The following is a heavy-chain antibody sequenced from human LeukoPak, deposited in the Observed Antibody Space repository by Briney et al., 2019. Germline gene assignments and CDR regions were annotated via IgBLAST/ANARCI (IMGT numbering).Heavy chain of an antibody. Sequence: SETLSLTCTVSGGSISSSSYYWGWIRQPPGKGLEWIGSIYYSGSTYYNPSLKSRVTISVDTSKNQFSLKLSSVTAADTAVYYCARDPVAGTKIDYWGQGTLVTVSS. V-gene: IGHV4-39*07. CDR2: IYYSGST. D-gene: IGHD6-19*01. CDR3: ARDPVAGTKIDY. J-gene: IGHJ4*02. CDR1: GGSISSSSYY.